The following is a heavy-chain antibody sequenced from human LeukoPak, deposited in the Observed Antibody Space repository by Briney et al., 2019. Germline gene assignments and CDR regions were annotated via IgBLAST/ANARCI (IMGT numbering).Heavy chain of an antibody. D-gene: IGHD6-19*01. J-gene: IGHJ4*02. CDR2: INPGNGNT. V-gene: IGHV1-3*01. CDR1: GYTLTDHD. CDR3: ANWAGTPAGYFSGPLDY. Sequence: ASVKVSCKASGYTLTDHDIHWVRQAPGQRPEWMGWINPGNGNTKYSQKFQGRVTITRDTSASTAYMELSSLTSEDTAVYYCANWAGTPAGYFSGPLDYWGQGTLVTVSS.